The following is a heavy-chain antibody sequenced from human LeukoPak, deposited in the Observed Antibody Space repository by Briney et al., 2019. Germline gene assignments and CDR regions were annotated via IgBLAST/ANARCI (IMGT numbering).Heavy chain of an antibody. J-gene: IGHJ4*02. V-gene: IGHV4-34*01. D-gene: IGHD3-22*01. CDR3: ARGGYFDSSGYPNPLDY. CDR2: INHSGST. Sequence: SETLSLTCAVYGGSFGGYYWTWIRQTPGKGPEWIGEINHSGSTNYNPSLKRRVFMSVDTAKNQFSLKLNSVSAADTAVYYCARGGYFDSSGYPNPLDYWGQGTLVTVSS. CDR1: GGSFGGYY.